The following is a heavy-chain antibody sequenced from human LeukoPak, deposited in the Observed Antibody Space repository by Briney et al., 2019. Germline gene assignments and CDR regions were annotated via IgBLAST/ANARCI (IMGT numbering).Heavy chain of an antibody. V-gene: IGHV3-74*01. CDR2: INTDGTVT. CDR1: GFSFSKYW. D-gene: IGHD6-19*01. J-gene: IGHJ4*02. CDR3: ATNQWLAPPPDS. Sequence: GGSLRLFCAASGFSFSKYWMLWVRQAPGKGLESVSRINTDGTVTTYADSVKGRFTVSRDNADNTMFLQMNIVRDEDTAVYYCATNQWLAPPPDSWGQGTPVTVSS.